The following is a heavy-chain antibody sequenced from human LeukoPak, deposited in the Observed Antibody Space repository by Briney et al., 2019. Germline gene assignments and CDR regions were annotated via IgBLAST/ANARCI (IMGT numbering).Heavy chain of an antibody. CDR3: ARIASVTNYFDY. CDR2: ISYDGSNK. V-gene: IGHV3-30-3*01. D-gene: IGHD4-17*01. J-gene: IGHJ4*02. Sequence: GSLRLSCAASGFIFSQYSMNWVRQAPGKGLEWVAVISYDGSNKYYADSVKGRFTISRDNSKNTLYLQMNSLRAEDTAVYYCARIASVTNYFDYWGQGTLVTVSS. CDR1: GFIFSQYS.